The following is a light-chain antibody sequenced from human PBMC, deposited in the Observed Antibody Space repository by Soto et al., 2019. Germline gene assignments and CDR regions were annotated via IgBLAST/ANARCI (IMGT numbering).Light chain of an antibody. CDR2: EVS. Sequence: QPALTRPASVSGSPGQSITISCTGSSTDVGAYNYVSWYQQYPGQAPNLLIYEVSRRPSGFSHRFSGSKSVNTASLTISGLQAEDEAHYYCNSYTTMNTYVFGTGAKVTV. CDR1: STDVGAYNY. V-gene: IGLV2-14*01. J-gene: IGLJ1*01. CDR3: NSYTTMNTYV.